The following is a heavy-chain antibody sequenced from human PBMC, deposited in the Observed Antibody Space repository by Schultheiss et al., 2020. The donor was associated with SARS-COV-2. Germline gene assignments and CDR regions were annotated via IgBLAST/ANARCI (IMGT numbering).Heavy chain of an antibody. J-gene: IGHJ1*01. Sequence: SQTLSLTCPVSGGSISSGGYYWSWIRQHPGKGLEWIGYIYYSGSTYYNPSLKSRVTISVDTSKNQFSLKLSSVTAADTAVYYCVAVVPAAPEYFQHWGQGTLVTVSS. V-gene: IGHV4-31*03. CDR1: GGSISSGGYY. CDR2: IYYSGST. CDR3: VAVVPAAPEYFQH. D-gene: IGHD2-2*01.